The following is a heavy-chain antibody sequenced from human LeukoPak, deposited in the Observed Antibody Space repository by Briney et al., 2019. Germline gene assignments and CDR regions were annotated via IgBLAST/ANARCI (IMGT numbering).Heavy chain of an antibody. CDR3: ARAPTRRRDIVVVVAATMAWFDP. J-gene: IGHJ5*02. D-gene: IGHD2-15*01. Sequence: SETLSLTCAVYGGSFSGYYWSWIRQPPGKGLEWIGEINHSGSTNYNPSLKSRVTISVDTSKNQFSLKLSSVTAADTAVYYCARAPTRRRDIVVVVAATMAWFDPWGQGTLVTVSS. V-gene: IGHV4-34*01. CDR1: GGSFSGYY. CDR2: INHSGST.